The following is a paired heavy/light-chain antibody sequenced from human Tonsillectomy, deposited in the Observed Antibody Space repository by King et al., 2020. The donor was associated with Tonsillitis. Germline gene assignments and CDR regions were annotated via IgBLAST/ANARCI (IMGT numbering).Light chain of an antibody. V-gene: IGKV3-15*01. Sequence: EIEMTQSPATLSVSPGESATLSCRASQSIRSNLAWYQQKPGQAPRLLIYGASTRATGIPARFSGSGSGTEFTLTISSLQSEDFVVYYCQQYDEWPPLTFGGGTKVEIK. J-gene: IGKJ4*01. CDR2: GAS. CDR1: QSIRSN. CDR3: QQYDEWPPLT.
Heavy chain of an antibody. Sequence: QVHLKESGGGVVQPGKSLKLSCSASGFTFASCDMHWVRQGPGKGLEWVTVISFDGTYKHYAESVRGRFTISRDNSRSILYLQMYGLRADDTAVYFCASGRHHSGAGTYYPAYIDSWGPGTPVAVSS. V-gene: IGHV3-30*19. CDR2: ISFDGTYK. J-gene: IGHJ5*01. CDR3: ASGRHHSGAGTYYPAYIDS. CDR1: GFTFASCD. D-gene: IGHD3-10*01.